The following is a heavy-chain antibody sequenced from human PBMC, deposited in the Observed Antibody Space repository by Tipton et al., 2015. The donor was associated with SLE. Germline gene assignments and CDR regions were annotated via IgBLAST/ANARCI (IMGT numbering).Heavy chain of an antibody. Sequence: SLRLSCSASGFTLSAYNMNWVRQAPGKGLEWVSYISSSSTTIYYADSVRGLFTVSRDNAKNSLYLQMNNLGAEDTAVYYCSRAGAVRHPDYWGQGTLVTVSS. J-gene: IGHJ4*02. D-gene: IGHD6-6*01. CDR2: ISSSSTTI. CDR3: SRAGAVRHPDY. CDR1: GFTLSAYN. V-gene: IGHV3-48*01.